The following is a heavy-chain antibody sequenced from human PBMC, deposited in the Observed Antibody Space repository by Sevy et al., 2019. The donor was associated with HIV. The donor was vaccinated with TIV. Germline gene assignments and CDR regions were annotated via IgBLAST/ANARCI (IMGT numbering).Heavy chain of an antibody. CDR2: IYYSGST. D-gene: IGHD3-22*01. V-gene: IGHV4-31*03. J-gene: IGHJ3*02. CDR3: ARNNYYDSSGYDDAFDI. Sequence: SETLSLTCTVSGGSISSGGYYWSWIRQHPGKGLEWIGYIYYSGSTYYNPSLKSRVTISVDTSKNQFSLKLSSVTAADTAVYYCARNNYYDSSGYDDAFDIRGQGTMVTVSS. CDR1: GGSISSGGYY.